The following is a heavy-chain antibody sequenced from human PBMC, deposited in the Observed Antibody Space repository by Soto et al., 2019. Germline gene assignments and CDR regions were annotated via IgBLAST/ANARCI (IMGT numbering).Heavy chain of an antibody. CDR3: ATKYCSGGSCYLDAFDI. V-gene: IGHV1-24*01. Sequence: ASVKVSCKVSGYTLTELSMHWVRQAPGKGLEWMGGFDPEDGETIYAQKFQGRVTMTEDTSTDTAYMELSSLRSEDTAVYYCATKYCSGGSCYLDAFDIWGQGTIVTVS. J-gene: IGHJ3*02. CDR1: GYTLTELS. CDR2: FDPEDGET. D-gene: IGHD2-15*01.